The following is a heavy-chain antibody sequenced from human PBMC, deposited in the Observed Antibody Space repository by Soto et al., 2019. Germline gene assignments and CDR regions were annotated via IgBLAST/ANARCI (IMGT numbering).Heavy chain of an antibody. J-gene: IGHJ5*02. CDR2: ISAYNGNT. Sequence: ASVKVSCKASGYTFTSYGISWVRQAPGQGLEWMGWISAYNGNTSYAQKLQGRVTMTTDTSTSTAYMELRSLRSDDTAVYYCARGLLRFLEWSNWFDPWGQGTLVTVS. V-gene: IGHV1-18*01. D-gene: IGHD3-3*01. CDR1: GYTFTSYG. CDR3: ARGLLRFLEWSNWFDP.